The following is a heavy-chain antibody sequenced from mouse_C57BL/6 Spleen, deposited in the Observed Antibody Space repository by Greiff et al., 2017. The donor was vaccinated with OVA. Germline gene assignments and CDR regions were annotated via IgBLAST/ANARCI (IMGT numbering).Heavy chain of an antibody. Sequence: EVKLMESGPGMVKPSQSLSLTCTVTGYSITSGYDWHWIRHFPGNKLGWMGYISYSGSTNYNPSLKSRISITHDTSKNHFFLKLNSVTTEDTATYYCARAPYYYGSSFYAMDYWGQGTSVTVSS. V-gene: IGHV3-1*01. CDR3: ARAPYYYGSSFYAMDY. D-gene: IGHD1-1*01. CDR1: GYSITSGYD. J-gene: IGHJ4*01. CDR2: ISYSGST.